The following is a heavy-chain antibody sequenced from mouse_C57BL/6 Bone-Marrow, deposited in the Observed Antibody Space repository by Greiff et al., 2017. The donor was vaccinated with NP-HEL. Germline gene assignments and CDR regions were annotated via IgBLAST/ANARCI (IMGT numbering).Heavy chain of an antibody. CDR3: ARSLYYYGYYFDY. D-gene: IGHD1-1*01. CDR2: INPYNGGT. CDR1: GYTFTDYY. V-gene: IGHV1-19*01. Sequence: VQLQQSGPVLVKPGASVKMSCKASGYTFTDYYMNWVKQSHGKSLEWIGVINPYNGGTSYNQKFKGKATLTVDKSSSTAYMELNSLTSEDSAVYYCARSLYYYGYYFDYWGQGTTLTVSS. J-gene: IGHJ2*01.